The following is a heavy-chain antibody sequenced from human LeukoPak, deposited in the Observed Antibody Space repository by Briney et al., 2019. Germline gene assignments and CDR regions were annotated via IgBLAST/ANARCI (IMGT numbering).Heavy chain of an antibody. CDR1: GGSISIYY. V-gene: IGHV4-4*07. J-gene: IGHJ6*03. CDR2: IFTSGIT. CDR3: ARETSGTYYNPLGYMDV. D-gene: IGHD3-10*01. Sequence: SETLSLTCTVSGGSISIYYWNWIRQPAGKGLEWIGRIFTSGITNYNPSLKSRVTMSVDTSKNQFSLNLSSVIAADTAIYYCARETSGTYYNPLGYMDVWGKGTTVAVSS.